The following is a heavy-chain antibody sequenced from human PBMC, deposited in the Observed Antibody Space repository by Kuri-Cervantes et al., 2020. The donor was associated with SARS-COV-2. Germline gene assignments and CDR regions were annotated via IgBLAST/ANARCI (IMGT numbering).Heavy chain of an antibody. CDR1: GFTFISYA. CDR2: ISGSGGST. D-gene: IGHD3-16*01. Sequence: GESLKISCAASGFTFISYAMSWVRQAPGKGLEWVSAISGSGGSTYYADSVKGRFTISRDNSKNTLYLQMNSLRAEDTAVYYCAKGGAADNHYYYYYGMDVWGQGTTVTVSS. V-gene: IGHV3-23*01. J-gene: IGHJ6*02. CDR3: AKGGAADNHYYYYYGMDV.